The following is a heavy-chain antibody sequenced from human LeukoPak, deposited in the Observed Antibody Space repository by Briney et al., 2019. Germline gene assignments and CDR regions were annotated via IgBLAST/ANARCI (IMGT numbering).Heavy chain of an antibody. J-gene: IGHJ4*02. D-gene: IGHD3-3*01. Sequence: GGSLRLSCAASGFTFSSYEMNWVRQAPGKGLEWVSYISSSGSTIYYADSVKGRFTISRDNAKNSLYLQLNTLRPEDTAVYYCARAAPSDFWSGYYRTGSSGWADYWGQGTLVTVSS. CDR2: ISSSGSTI. CDR3: ARAAPSDFWSGYYRTGSSGWADY. V-gene: IGHV3-48*03. CDR1: GFTFSSYE.